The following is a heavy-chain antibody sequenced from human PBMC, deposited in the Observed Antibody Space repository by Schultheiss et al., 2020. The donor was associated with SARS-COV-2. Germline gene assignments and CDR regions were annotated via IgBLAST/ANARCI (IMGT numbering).Heavy chain of an antibody. J-gene: IGHJ6*02. D-gene: IGHD2-2*03. CDR2: IYTSGST. V-gene: IGHV4-4*07. CDR3: ARLSGVQSPIFGYCSSTSCYYYYGMDV. Sequence: SETLSLTCTVSGGSISSYYWSWIRQPAGKGLEWIGRIYTSGSTYYNPSLKSRVTISVDTSKNQFSLKLSSVTAEDTAVYYCARLSGVQSPIFGYCSSTSCYYYYGMDVWGQGTTVTVAS. CDR1: GGSISSYY.